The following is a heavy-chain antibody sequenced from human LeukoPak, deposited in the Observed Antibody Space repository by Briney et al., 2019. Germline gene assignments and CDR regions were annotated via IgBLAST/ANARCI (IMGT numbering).Heavy chain of an antibody. J-gene: IGHJ6*02. CDR2: INTNTGNP. CDR3: ARYLHASYSYSGRNV. V-gene: IGHV7-4-1*02. D-gene: IGHD2-2*01. CDR1: GYTFTSYA. Sequence: ASVKVSCKASGYTFTSYAMNWVRQAPGQGLEWMGWINTNTGNPTYAQGFTGRFVFSLDTSVSTAYLQISSLKAEDTAVYYCARYLHASYSYSGRNVGAQGPPVPVPS.